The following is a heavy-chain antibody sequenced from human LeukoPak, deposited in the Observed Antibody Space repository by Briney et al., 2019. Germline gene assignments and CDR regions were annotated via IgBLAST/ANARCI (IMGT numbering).Heavy chain of an antibody. D-gene: IGHD1-26*01. V-gene: IGHV3-48*04. Sequence: GGSLRLSCAASGFTFSSYSMNWVRQAPGKGLEWVSYISSSSSTIYYADSVKGRFTISRDNAKNSLYLQMNSLRAEDTAVYYCARDMTSIGGASACWGQGTLVTVSS. CDR1: GFTFSSYS. CDR3: ARDMTSIGGASAC. J-gene: IGHJ4*02. CDR2: ISSSSSTI.